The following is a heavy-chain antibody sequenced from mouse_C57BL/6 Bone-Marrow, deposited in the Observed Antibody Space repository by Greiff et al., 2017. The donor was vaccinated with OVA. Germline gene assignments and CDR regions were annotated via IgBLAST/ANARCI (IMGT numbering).Heavy chain of an antibody. CDR1: GYAFTNYL. D-gene: IGHD1-1*01. V-gene: IGHV1-54*01. J-gene: IGHJ3*01. CDR2: INPGSGGT. Sequence: QVQLQQSGAELVRPGTSVKVSCKASGYAFTNYLIEWVKQRPGQGLEWIGVINPGSGGTNYNEKFKGKATLTADKSSSTAYMQLSSLTSEDSAVYYCARGGYYYGSRGGFAYWGQGTLVTVSA. CDR3: ARGGYYYGSRGGFAY.